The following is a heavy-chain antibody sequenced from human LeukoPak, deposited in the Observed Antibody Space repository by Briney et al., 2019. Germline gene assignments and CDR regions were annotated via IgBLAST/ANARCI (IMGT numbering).Heavy chain of an antibody. CDR1: GGSISSHY. V-gene: IGHV4-59*11. J-gene: IGHJ4*02. CDR3: ARVSYYDSSGYYFDY. Sequence: SSETLSLTCTVSGGSISSHYWSWIRQPPGKGLEWIGYIYYSGSTNYNPSLKSRVTISVGTSKNQFSLKLSSVTAADTAVYYCARVSYYDSSGYYFDYWGQGTLVTVSS. D-gene: IGHD3-22*01. CDR2: IYYSGST.